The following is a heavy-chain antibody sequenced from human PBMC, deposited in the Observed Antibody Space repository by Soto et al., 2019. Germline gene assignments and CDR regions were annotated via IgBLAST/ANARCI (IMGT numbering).Heavy chain of an antibody. V-gene: IGHV3-11*01. CDR1: GFTFSDYY. CDR3: ARDLGYYDSSGYFDY. Sequence: GGSLRLSCAASGFTFSDYYMSWIRQAPGKGLEWVSYISRSGSSIYYTDSVKGRFTISRDNAKNSLYLQLNSLRAEDTAVYYCARDLGYYDSSGYFDYWGQGTLVTVSS. D-gene: IGHD3-22*01. CDR2: ISRSGSSI. J-gene: IGHJ4*02.